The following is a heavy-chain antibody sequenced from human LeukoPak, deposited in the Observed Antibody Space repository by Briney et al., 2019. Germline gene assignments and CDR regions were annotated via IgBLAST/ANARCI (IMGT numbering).Heavy chain of an antibody. CDR1: GGSFSGYY. Sequence: PSETLSLTCAVYGGSFSGYYWSWIRQPPGKGLEWIGEINHSGSTNYNPSLKSRVTISVDTSKNQFSMKLSSVTAADTAVYYCARLRYDYYFDYWGQGTLVTVSS. CDR2: INHSGST. D-gene: IGHD3-16*01. V-gene: IGHV4-34*01. J-gene: IGHJ4*02. CDR3: ARLRYDYYFDY.